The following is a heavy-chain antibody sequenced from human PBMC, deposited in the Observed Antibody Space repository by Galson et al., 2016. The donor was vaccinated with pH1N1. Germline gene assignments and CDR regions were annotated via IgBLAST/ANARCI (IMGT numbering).Heavy chain of an antibody. CDR2: IRYDGSNK. D-gene: IGHD5-12*01. Sequence: SLRLSCAASGLTFNSYGMHWVRQAPGKGPEWVAFIRYDGSNKYYADSMKGRFTISRDNSKNMLYLQMNSLRTEDTAVYYCAKDRGYSYGRFFDYWGQGALVIVSS. J-gene: IGHJ4*02. CDR1: GLTFNSYG. V-gene: IGHV3-30*02. CDR3: AKDRGYSYGRFFDY.